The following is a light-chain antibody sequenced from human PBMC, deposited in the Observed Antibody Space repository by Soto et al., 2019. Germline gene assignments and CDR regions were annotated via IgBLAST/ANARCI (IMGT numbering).Light chain of an antibody. J-gene: IGLJ2*01. V-gene: IGLV2-23*01. Sequence: QSALTQPASVSGSPGQSITISCTGTSSDVGSYNLVSWYQQHPGKAPKLMIYEGSKRPSGVSNRFSGSKSGNTASLTISGLQAEDEADYYCCSYVGSSTWLFGGGTQLTVL. CDR2: EGS. CDR1: SSDVGSYNL. CDR3: CSYVGSSTWL.